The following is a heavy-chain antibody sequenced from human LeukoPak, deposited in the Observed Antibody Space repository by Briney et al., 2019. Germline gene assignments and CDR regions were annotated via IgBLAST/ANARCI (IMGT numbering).Heavy chain of an antibody. CDR1: GFTFSSYW. V-gene: IGHV3-7*01. CDR3: ARGGYCSAGSCYPLGS. Sequence: GGSLRLSCAASGFTFSSYWMSWVREAPGKGLEWVANIKQDGSEKYYVDSVKGRFTISRDNAKNSLYLQMNSLRAEDTAVYYCARGGYCSAGSCYPLGSWGQGTLVTVSS. CDR2: IKQDGSEK. J-gene: IGHJ5*02. D-gene: IGHD2-15*01.